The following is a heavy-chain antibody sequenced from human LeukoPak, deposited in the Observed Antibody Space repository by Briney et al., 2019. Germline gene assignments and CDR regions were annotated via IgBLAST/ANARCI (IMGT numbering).Heavy chain of an antibody. V-gene: IGHV3-48*02. CDR2: INSNSRTI. CDR3: ARDPTISGSYSDY. J-gene: IGHJ4*02. D-gene: IGHD1-26*01. Sequence: PGGSLRLSCAASGFPFSSYMMNWVRQAPGKGLEWVSYINSNSRTIYYADSVKGRFTVSRDNAKNSLYLQTNSLRDEDTAVYYCARDPTISGSYSDYRGQGTLVTVSS. CDR1: GFPFSSYM.